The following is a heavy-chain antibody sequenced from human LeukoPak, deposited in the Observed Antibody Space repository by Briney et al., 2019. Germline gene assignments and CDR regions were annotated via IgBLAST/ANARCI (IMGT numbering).Heavy chain of an antibody. CDR3: ARDVHPSGGYYFDY. CDR2: ISSSSSTI. V-gene: IGHV3-48*02. D-gene: IGHD3-22*01. Sequence: GGSLRLSCAASGFTFSRYGMNWVRQAPGKGLEWVSYISSSSSTIYYADSVKGRFTISRDNAKNSLYLLMNSLTDEDTAVYYCARDVHPSGGYYFDYWGQGVLVTVSS. J-gene: IGHJ4*02. CDR1: GFTFSRYG.